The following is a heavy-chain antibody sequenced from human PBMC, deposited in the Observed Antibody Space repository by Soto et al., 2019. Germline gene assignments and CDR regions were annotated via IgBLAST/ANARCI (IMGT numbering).Heavy chain of an antibody. Sequence: PGGSLRLSCAASGFTFSSYAMSWVRQAPGKGLEWVSAISGSGGSTYYADSVKGRFTISRDNSKNTLYLQMNSLRAEDTAVYYCAKVGYYDFWSGYHYGMDVWGQGTTVTVSS. D-gene: IGHD3-3*01. V-gene: IGHV3-23*01. CDR2: ISGSGGST. J-gene: IGHJ6*02. CDR3: AKVGYYDFWSGYHYGMDV. CDR1: GFTFSSYA.